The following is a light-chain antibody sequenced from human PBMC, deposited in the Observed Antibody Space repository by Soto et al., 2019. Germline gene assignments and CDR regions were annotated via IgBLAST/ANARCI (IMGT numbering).Light chain of an antibody. CDR3: QQRSNWPFTWT. CDR1: QSVSSY. J-gene: IGKJ1*01. Sequence: EILLTQSPASLSLSPGERATLSCRASQSVSSYLAWYQQKPGQAPRLLIYDASNRATGIPARFSGSGSGTDFTLTISSLEPEDFAVYYCQQRSNWPFTWTFGQGTKVDI. CDR2: DAS. V-gene: IGKV3-11*01.